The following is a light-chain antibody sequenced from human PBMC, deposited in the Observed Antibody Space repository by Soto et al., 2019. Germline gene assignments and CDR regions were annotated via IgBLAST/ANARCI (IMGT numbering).Light chain of an antibody. V-gene: IGKV3-15*01. Sequence: EIVMTRSPATLSVSPGERATLSCRASQSVSSNLAWYQQKPGQAPRLLIYGASTRATGIPARFSGSGSGTEFTLTISSLQSEDFAVYYCQQYNNWPLHFGGGTKVEIK. CDR1: QSVSSN. J-gene: IGKJ4*01. CDR2: GAS. CDR3: QQYNNWPLH.